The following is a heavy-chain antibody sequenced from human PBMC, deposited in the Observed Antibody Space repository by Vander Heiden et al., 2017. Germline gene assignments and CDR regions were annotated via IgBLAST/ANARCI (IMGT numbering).Heavy chain of an antibody. V-gene: IGHV3-23*01. CDR2: ISGSGGNT. CDR3: ANEWGYYYAMDV. CDR1: GFTFSSYA. D-gene: IGHD1-26*01. J-gene: IGHJ6*02. Sequence: EVQLLESGGGLVQSGGSLRLSCAASGFTFSSYAMTWVRQAPGKGLEWVSAISGSGGNTYYADSVKGRFTISRDNSKSTLYLQLNSLRAEDTAVYYCANEWGYYYAMDVWGQGTTVTVSS.